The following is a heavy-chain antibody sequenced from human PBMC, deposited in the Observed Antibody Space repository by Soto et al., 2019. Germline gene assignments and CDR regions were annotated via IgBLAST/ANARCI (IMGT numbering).Heavy chain of an antibody. CDR3: ARGPYSYTYFCFDY. Sequence: ASVKVSCKASGYTFTAYHMHWVRQAPGQGLEWMGIINPSLGRANYALKFQDRVAMTWDTSTSTVYMELTSLRSDDTAVYYCARGPYSYTYFCFDYWGQGTLVTVSS. D-gene: IGHD1-26*01. V-gene: IGHV1-46*01. CDR2: INPSLGRA. J-gene: IGHJ4*02. CDR1: GYTFTAYH.